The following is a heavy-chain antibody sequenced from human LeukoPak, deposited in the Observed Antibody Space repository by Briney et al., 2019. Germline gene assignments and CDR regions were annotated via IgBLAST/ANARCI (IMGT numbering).Heavy chain of an antibody. CDR1: GGSFSGYY. D-gene: IGHD6-19*01. Sequence: PSETLSLTCAVYGGSFSGYYWSWIRQPPGKGLEWIGEINHSGSTNYNPSLKSRVTISVDTSKNQFSLKPSSVTAADTAVYYCARRVAVAGYYWGQGTLVTVSS. J-gene: IGHJ4*02. CDR2: INHSGST. CDR3: ARRVAVAGYY. V-gene: IGHV4-34*01.